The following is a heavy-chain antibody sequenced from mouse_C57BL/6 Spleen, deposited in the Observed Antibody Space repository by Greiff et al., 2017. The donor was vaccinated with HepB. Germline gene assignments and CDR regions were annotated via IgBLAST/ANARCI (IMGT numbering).Heavy chain of an antibody. V-gene: IGHV1-69*01. CDR2: IDPSDSYT. J-gene: IGHJ4*01. CDR3: ARMDDYAMDD. CDR1: GYTFTSYW. Sequence: QVQLQQPGAELVMPGASVKLSCKASGYTFTSYWMHWVKQRPGQGLEWIGEIDPSDSYTNYNQKFKGKSTLTVDNSSSTAYMQLSSLTSEDYAVDDCARMDDYAMDDWGQGTTVTVSS.